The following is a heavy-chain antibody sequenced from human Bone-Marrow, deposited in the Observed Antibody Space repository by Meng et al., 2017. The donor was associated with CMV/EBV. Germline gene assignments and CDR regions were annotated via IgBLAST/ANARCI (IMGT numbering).Heavy chain of an antibody. CDR1: GFTFSDYY. CDR2: ISSSSTI. J-gene: IGHJ3*02. CDR3: AREGTGDAFDI. D-gene: IGHD1/OR15-1a*01. Sequence: SCAASGFTFSDYYMNWVRQAPGKGLEWVSSISSSSTIYYADSVKGRFTISRDNAKNSLYLQMNSLRAEDTAVYYCAREGTGDAFDIWGQGTMVTVSS. V-gene: IGHV3-69-1*01.